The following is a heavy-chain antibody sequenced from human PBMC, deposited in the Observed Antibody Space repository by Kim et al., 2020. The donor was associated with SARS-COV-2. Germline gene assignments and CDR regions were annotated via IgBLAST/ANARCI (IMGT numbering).Heavy chain of an antibody. CDR1: GFKFDDYP. J-gene: IGHJ4*02. D-gene: IGHD3-3*01. V-gene: IGHV3-43*01. CDR3: VKDLLF. CDR2: ISTDGGTT. Sequence: VGSLRLSCAASGFKFDDYPMHWVRQPPRKGLQWVALISTDGGTTSYADSVKGRFTISRDNNKKSLYLQMNSLTTEDTALYYCVKDLLFGGQGTLVTVSS.